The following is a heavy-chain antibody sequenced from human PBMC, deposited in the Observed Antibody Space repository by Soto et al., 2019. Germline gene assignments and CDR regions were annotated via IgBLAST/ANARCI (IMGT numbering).Heavy chain of an antibody. V-gene: IGHV3-30-3*01. D-gene: IGHD6-13*01. CDR2: ISYDGSNK. CDR3: ARDRSGYSSSWPDYYYYGMDV. CDR1: GFTFSSYA. Sequence: QVQLVESGGGVVQPGRSLRLSCAASGFTFSSYAMHWVRQAPGKGLEWVAVISYDGSNKYYADSVKGRFTISRDNSKNPLYLQMNSLRAEDTAVYYCARDRSGYSSSWPDYYYYGMDVWGQGTTVTVSS. J-gene: IGHJ6*02.